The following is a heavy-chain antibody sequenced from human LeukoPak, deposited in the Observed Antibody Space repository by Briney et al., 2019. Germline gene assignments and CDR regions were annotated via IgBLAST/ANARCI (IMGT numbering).Heavy chain of an antibody. CDR1: GGTFSSYA. CDR3: ARGRTIFGPRDGNYYYYMDV. CDR2: IIPIFGTA. J-gene: IGHJ6*03. Sequence: WASVKVSCKASGGTFSSYAISWVRQAPGQGLEWMGGIIPIFGTANYAQKFQGRVTITTDESMSTAYMELSSLRSEDTAVYYCARGRTIFGPRDGNYYYYMDVWGKGTTVTVSS. D-gene: IGHD3-3*01. V-gene: IGHV1-69*05.